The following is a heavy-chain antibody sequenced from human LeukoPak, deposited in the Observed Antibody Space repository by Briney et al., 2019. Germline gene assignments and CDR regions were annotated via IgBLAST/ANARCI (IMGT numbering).Heavy chain of an antibody. D-gene: IGHD5-18*01. J-gene: IGHJ4*02. CDR2: FKSKTDGGST. V-gene: IGHV3-15*01. CDR1: GFTLSNAW. CDR3: ARAKRGYSYGYYHYFDY. Sequence: PGGSLRLSCAASGFTLSNAWMSWVRQAPGKGLEWVGRFKSKTDGGSTDYAAPVKGRFTISRDDSKNTLYLLMNSLKTEDTAVYYCARAKRGYSYGYYHYFDYWGQGTLVTVSS.